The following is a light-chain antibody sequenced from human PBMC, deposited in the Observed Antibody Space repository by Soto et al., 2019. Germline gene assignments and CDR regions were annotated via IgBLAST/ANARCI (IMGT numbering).Light chain of an antibody. V-gene: IGKV3-20*01. CDR3: QQYGSLSWT. CDR1: QSVSRNY. Sequence: EIVFTQSPGPPSLSPGERATLSCRASQSVSRNYLVWYQQKPGQAPRLLIYGASGRATGIPDRFSGSGSGTDFTLTISRLEPEDFAVYYCQQYGSLSWTFGQGTKVDI. CDR2: GAS. J-gene: IGKJ1*01.